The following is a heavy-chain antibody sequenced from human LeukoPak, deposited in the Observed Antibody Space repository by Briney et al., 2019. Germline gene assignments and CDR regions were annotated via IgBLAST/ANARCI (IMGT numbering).Heavy chain of an antibody. J-gene: IGHJ3*02. CDR2: IYHSGST. V-gene: IGHV4-38-2*02. CDR3: ARRGRVRWIQLWLSAFDI. CDR1: GYSISSGYY. Sequence: SETLSLTCTVSGYSISSGYYWGWIRQPPGKGLEWIGSIYHSGSTYYNPSLKSRVTISVDTSKNQFSLKLSSVTAADTAVYYCARRGRVRWIQLWLSAFDIWGQGTMVTVSS. D-gene: IGHD5-18*01.